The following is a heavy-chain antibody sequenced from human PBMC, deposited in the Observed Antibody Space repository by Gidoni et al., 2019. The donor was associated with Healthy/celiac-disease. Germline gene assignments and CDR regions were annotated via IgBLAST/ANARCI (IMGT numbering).Heavy chain of an antibody. V-gene: IGHV1-69*01. CDR2: IIPIFGTA. CDR1: GGTFRSYA. Sequence: QVQLVQSGAEVKKPGSSVKVSCKASGGTFRSYAISWVRQAPGQGLEWMGGIIPIFGTANYAQKFQGRVTITADESTSTAYMELSSLRSEDTAVYYCARDTSGQPTEWELLLGDPPYYYGMDVWGQGTTVTVSS. J-gene: IGHJ6*02. CDR3: ARDTSGQPTEWELLLGDPPYYYGMDV. D-gene: IGHD1-26*01.